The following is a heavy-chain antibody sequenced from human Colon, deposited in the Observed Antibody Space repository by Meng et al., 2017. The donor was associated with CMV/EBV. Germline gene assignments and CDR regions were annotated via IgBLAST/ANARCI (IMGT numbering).Heavy chain of an antibody. Sequence: QITLKEFGPTMVKPTQTLTLTCTFSGFSLSTIGMGVGWIRQPPGKALEWLGVIYWDDDKRYSPSLKSRLTITKDTSKNQVVLTMTNLDPLDTATYYCAHRPYGSGSYFFDYWGQGTLVTVSS. CDR2: IYWDDDK. J-gene: IGHJ4*02. CDR1: GFSLSTIGMG. D-gene: IGHD3-10*01. V-gene: IGHV2-5*02. CDR3: AHRPYGSGSYFFDY.